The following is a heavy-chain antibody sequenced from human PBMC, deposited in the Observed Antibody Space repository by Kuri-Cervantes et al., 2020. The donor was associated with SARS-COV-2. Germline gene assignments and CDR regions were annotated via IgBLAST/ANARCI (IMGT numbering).Heavy chain of an antibody. V-gene: IGHV3-15*01. CDR1: GFTFSNAW. Sequence: GESLKISCAASGFTFSNAWMSWVRQAPGKGLEWVGRIKSKTDGGTTDYAAPVKGRFTISRDNAKNSLYLQMNSLRAEDTAVYYCARDQGTHIAAASFDYWGQGTLVTVSS. J-gene: IGHJ4*02. D-gene: IGHD6-13*01. CDR3: ARDQGTHIAAASFDY. CDR2: IKSKTDGGTT.